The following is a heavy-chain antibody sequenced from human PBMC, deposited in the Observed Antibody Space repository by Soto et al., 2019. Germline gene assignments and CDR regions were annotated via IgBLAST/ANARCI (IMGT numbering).Heavy chain of an antibody. CDR3: ASSNSGYDFPSYMDV. CDR1: GYTFTSYG. J-gene: IGHJ6*03. D-gene: IGHD5-12*01. CDR2: ISAYNGNT. V-gene: IGHV1-18*01. Sequence: VKVSCKASGYTFTSYGISWVRQAPGQGLEWMGWISAYNGNTNYAQKLQGRVTMTTDTSTSTAYMELRSLRSDDTAVYYCASSNSGYDFPSYMDVWGKGTTVTVSS.